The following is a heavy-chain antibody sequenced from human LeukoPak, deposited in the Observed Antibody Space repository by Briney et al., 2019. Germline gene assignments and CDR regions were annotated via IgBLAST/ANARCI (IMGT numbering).Heavy chain of an antibody. CDR3: ARDHYYDSSGYYY. CDR1: GGTFSSYA. J-gene: IGHJ4*02. Sequence: SVTVSCTASGGTFSSYAISWVRQAPGQGLEWMGGIIPIFGTANYAQKFQGRVTITADESTSTAYMELSSLRSEDTAVYYCARDHYYDSSGYYYWGQGTLVTVSS. CDR2: IIPIFGTA. D-gene: IGHD3-22*01. V-gene: IGHV1-69*13.